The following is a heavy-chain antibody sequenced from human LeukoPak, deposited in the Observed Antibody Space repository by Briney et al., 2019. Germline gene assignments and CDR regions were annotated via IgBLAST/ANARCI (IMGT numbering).Heavy chain of an antibody. D-gene: IGHD4-11*01. CDR1: GGSISSGGYS. CDR3: AREGSMTTGRNYYYYYYMDV. V-gene: IGHV4-30-4*07. J-gene: IGHJ6*03. Sequence: SETLSLTCAVSGGSISSGGYSWSWIRQPPGKGLEWIGYIYYSGSTYYNPSLKSRVTISVDTSKNQFSLKLSSVTAADTAVYYCAREGSMTTGRNYYYYYYMDVWGKGTTVTISS. CDR2: IYYSGST.